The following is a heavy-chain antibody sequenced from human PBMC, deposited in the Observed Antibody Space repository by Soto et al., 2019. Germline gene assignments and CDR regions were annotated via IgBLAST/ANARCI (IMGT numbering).Heavy chain of an antibody. Sequence: GGSLRLSCAASGFTFSSYWMSWVRQAPGKGLEWVANIKQDGSEKYYVDSVKGRFTISRDNAKNSLYLQMNSLRAEDASLYYCARNLRVLSGANCGFAFGIWGQGTMVTVSS. CDR3: ARNLRVLSGANCGFAFGI. V-gene: IGHV3-7*01. J-gene: IGHJ3*02. CDR1: GFTFSSYW. D-gene: IGHD3-3*01. CDR2: IKQDGSEK.